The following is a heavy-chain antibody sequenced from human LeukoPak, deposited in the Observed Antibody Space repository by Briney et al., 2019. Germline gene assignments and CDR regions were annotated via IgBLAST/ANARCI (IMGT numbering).Heavy chain of an antibody. J-gene: IGHJ4*02. CDR2: IRYDGSNK. V-gene: IGHV3-30*02. CDR3: ARDGDDGYNAPFFDY. D-gene: IGHD5-24*01. Sequence: GGSLRLSCAASGFTSSSYGMHWVRQAPGEGLEWVAFIRYDGSNKYYADSVKGRFTISRDNSKNTLYLQMNSLRAEDTAVYYCARDGDDGYNAPFFDYWGQGTLVTVSS. CDR1: GFTSSSYG.